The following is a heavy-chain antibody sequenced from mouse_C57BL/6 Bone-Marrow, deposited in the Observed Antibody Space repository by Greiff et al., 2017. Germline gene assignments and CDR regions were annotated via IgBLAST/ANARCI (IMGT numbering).Heavy chain of an antibody. J-gene: IGHJ2*01. V-gene: IGHV1-50*01. CDR1: GYTFTSYW. D-gene: IGHD2-2*01. CDR2: IDPSDSYT. CDR3: ASTMVPFDY. Sequence: QVQLQQPGAELVKPGASVKLSCKASGYTFTSYWMQWVKQRPGQGLEWIGEIDPSDSYTNSNQKFKGKATLTVDTSSSPAYMQLSSLTSEDSAVYYCASTMVPFDYWGQGTTLTVSS.